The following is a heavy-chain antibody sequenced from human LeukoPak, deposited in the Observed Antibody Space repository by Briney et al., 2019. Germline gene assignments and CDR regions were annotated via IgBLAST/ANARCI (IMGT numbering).Heavy chain of an antibody. J-gene: IGHJ4*02. D-gene: IGHD3-16*01. CDR3: SRDLGIGSSSYYFEY. CDR1: GFTFSTYG. V-gene: IGHV3-33*01. CDR2: IWYDGSNK. Sequence: PAGSLRLSCAASGFTFSTYGMHWVRQAPGKGLEWVAVIWYDGSNKYYADSVRGRFTISRDNFKNTLYLEMKKLRGEGTAVYYCSRDLGIGSSSYYFEYWGQGTLVTVSS.